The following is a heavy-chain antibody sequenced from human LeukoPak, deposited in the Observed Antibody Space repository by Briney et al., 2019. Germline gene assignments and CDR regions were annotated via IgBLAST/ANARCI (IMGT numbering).Heavy chain of an antibody. CDR1: GFTFSSYA. Sequence: QPGGSLRLSCAASGFTFSSYAMSWVRQAPGKGLEWVSAISGSGGSTYYADSVKGRLTISRDNSKNTLYLQMNSLRAEDTAVYYCAKDQGSSSWYATICDYWGQGTLVTVSS. D-gene: IGHD6-13*01. J-gene: IGHJ4*02. V-gene: IGHV3-23*01. CDR3: AKDQGSSSWYATICDY. CDR2: ISGSGGST.